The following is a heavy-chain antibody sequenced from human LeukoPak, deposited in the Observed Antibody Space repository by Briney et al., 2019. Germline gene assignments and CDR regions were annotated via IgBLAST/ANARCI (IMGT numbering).Heavy chain of an antibody. CDR2: ISGDKT. Sequence: PGGSLRLSCAASGFSVSSNYMSWVRQAPGKGLEWVSAISGDKTYYADSVKGRFTISRDNSKNTLYLQMNSLRAEDTAVYYCVQESPIAVAGFWGQGNLVTVSS. D-gene: IGHD6-19*01. J-gene: IGHJ4*02. V-gene: IGHV3-53*01. CDR3: VQESPIAVAGF. CDR1: GFSVSSNY.